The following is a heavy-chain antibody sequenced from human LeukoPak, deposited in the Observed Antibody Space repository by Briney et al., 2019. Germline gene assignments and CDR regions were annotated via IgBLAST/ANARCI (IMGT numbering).Heavy chain of an antibody. CDR2: IYYSGST. V-gene: IGHV4-39*01. CDR1: GGSISSSSYY. Sequence: ASETLSLTCIVSGGSISSSSYYWGWIRQPPGKGLKWVGSIYYSGSTYYNPSLKSRVTISVDTSKNQFSLKLSSVTAADTAVYYCARLYGSGSPCMDVWGKGTTVTISS. CDR3: ARLYGSGSPCMDV. D-gene: IGHD3-10*01. J-gene: IGHJ6*03.